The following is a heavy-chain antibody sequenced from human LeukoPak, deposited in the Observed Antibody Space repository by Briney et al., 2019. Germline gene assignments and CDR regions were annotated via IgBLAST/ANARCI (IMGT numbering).Heavy chain of an antibody. D-gene: IGHD6-19*01. J-gene: IGHJ4*02. CDR1: GYSFTSYW. CDR2: IYPGDSDT. Sequence: GESKKISCKGSGYSFTSYWIGWVRQMPGKVLEWMGIIYPGDSDTRYSPSFQGQVTISADKSISTAYLQWSSLKDSDTAMYYCALGPVAGRTGFDYWGQGTLVTVAS. V-gene: IGHV5-51*01. CDR3: ALGPVAGRTGFDY.